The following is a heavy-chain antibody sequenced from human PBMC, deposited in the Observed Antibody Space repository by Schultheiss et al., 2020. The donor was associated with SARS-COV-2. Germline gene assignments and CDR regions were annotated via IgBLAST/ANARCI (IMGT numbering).Heavy chain of an antibody. CDR2: ISSSSSTI. CDR3: AKYYDFWSGYYYFDY. Sequence: GESLKISCAASGFTFSSYSMNWVRQAPGKGLEWVSYISSSSSTIYYADSVKGRFTISRDNAKNSLYLQMNSLRAEDTAVYYCAKYYDFWSGYYYFDYWGQGTLVTVSS. CDR1: GFTFSSYS. J-gene: IGHJ4*02. V-gene: IGHV3-48*01. D-gene: IGHD3-3*01.